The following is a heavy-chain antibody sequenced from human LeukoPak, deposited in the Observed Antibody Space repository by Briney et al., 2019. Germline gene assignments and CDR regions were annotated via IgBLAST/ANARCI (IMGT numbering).Heavy chain of an antibody. CDR2: ISGSGGST. CDR3: ARDVYRGKGAFDI. D-gene: IGHD1-26*01. CDR1: GFTFSSYG. Sequence: GGTLRLSCAASGFTFSSYGMSWVRQAPGKGLEWVSAISGSGGSTYYADSVEGRFTISRDNSKNTLYLQMNSLRAEDTAVYYCARDVYRGKGAFDIWGQGTMVTVSS. J-gene: IGHJ3*02. V-gene: IGHV3-23*01.